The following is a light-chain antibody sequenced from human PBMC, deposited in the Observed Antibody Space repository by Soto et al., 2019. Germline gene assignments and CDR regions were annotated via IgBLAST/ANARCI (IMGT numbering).Light chain of an antibody. CDR1: QTISND. V-gene: IGKV3-15*01. CDR3: QQNNKWPPVT. CDR2: GAS. J-gene: IGKJ4*01. Sequence: EVVMTQSPATVSVSPGDGVTLSCRASQTISNDFAWYQQKPGQAPKLLIYGASTRATGVPARFSGGGSGTEFTLTISSLQFEDYAFYYCQQNNKWPPVTFGGGTKVEIK.